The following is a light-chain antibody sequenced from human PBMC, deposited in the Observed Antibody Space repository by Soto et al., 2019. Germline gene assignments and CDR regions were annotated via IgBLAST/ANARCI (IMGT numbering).Light chain of an antibody. V-gene: IGKV1-5*01. CDR3: QQSYSTPRT. J-gene: IGKJ1*01. CDR1: QSIRSW. Sequence: DIQITQSPSTLSASVGDRVTITCRASQSIRSWLAWYQHKPGKAPKLLIYDASSLESGVPSRFSGSRSGTEFTLTISSLQPEDFATYYCQQSYSTPRTFGQGTKVDIK. CDR2: DAS.